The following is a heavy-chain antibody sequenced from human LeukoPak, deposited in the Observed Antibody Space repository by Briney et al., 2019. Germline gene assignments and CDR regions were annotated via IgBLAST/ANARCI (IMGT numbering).Heavy chain of an antibody. CDR2: IYHSGST. J-gene: IGHJ3*02. CDR3: ARASYYYGSGSPPAFDI. D-gene: IGHD3-10*01. CDR1: GGSISSSNW. V-gene: IGHV4-4*02. Sequence: SETLSLTCAVSGGSISSSNWWSWVRQPPGKGLEWIGEIYHSGSTNYYPSLKSRVTISVDKSKNQFSLKLSSVTAADTAVYHCARASYYYGSGSPPAFDIWGQGTMVTVSS.